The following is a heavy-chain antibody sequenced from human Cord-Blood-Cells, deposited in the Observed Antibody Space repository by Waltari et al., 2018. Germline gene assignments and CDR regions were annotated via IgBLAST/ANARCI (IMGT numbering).Heavy chain of an antibody. V-gene: IGHV1-2*02. J-gene: IGHJ2*01. CDR1: GYTFTGYY. D-gene: IGHD3-22*01. Sequence: QVQLVQSGAEVKKPGASVKVSCKASGYTFTGYYMHWVRQAPGQGLEWKVWIDLNRGGTNYAQKFQGRVTMTRDTSNSTAYMGRSRLRSDDTAVYYCASYDRYFDLWGRGTLVTVSS. CDR3: ASYDRYFDL. CDR2: IDLNRGGT.